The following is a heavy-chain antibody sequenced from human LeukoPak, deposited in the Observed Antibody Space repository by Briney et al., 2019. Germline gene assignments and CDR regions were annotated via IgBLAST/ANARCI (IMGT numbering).Heavy chain of an antibody. D-gene: IGHD3-10*01. J-gene: IGHJ5*02. CDR2: INHSGST. V-gene: IGHV4-34*01. CDR1: GGSFSGYY. Sequence: SETLSLTCAVYGGSFSGYYWSWLRQPPGKGLEWIGEINHSGSTNYNPSLKSRVTISVDTSKNQFSLKLSSVTAADTAVYYCAREESRITMVRGATPTNWFDPWGQGTLVTVSS. CDR3: AREESRITMVRGATPTNWFDP.